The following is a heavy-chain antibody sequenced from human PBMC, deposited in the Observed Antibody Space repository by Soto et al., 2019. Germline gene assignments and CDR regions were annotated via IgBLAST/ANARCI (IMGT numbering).Heavy chain of an antibody. Sequence: GGFLRLSCAASGFTFSSYAMHWVRQAPGKGLEWVAVISYDGSNKYYADSVKGRFTISRDNSKNTLYLQMNSLRAEDTAVYYCARGEDVEMATIKVGGIDYWGQGTLVTVSS. CDR2: ISYDGSNK. CDR1: GFTFSSYA. CDR3: ARGEDVEMATIKVGGIDY. V-gene: IGHV3-30-3*01. D-gene: IGHD5-12*01. J-gene: IGHJ4*02.